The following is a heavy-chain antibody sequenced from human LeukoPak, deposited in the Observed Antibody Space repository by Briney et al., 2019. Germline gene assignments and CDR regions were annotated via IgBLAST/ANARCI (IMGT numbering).Heavy chain of an antibody. J-gene: IGHJ4*02. D-gene: IGHD3-3*01. CDR2: INPSGGST. CDR1: GYTFTSYY. V-gene: IGHV1-46*01. Sequence: GASVKVSCKASGYTFTSYYMHWVRQAPGQGLEWMGIINPSGGSTSYAQKFQGRVTMTRDASTSTVYMELSSLRSEDTVVYYCARVESGFWSGYYYWGQGTLVTVSS. CDR3: ARVESGFWSGYYY.